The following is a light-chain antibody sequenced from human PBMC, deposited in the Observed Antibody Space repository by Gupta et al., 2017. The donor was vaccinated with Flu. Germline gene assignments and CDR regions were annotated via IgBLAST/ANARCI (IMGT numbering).Light chain of an antibody. CDR3: SSYAGSNIMV. CDR1: SSDVGAYNY. Sequence: QSALTQPPSASGSPGQSVPISCTGTSSDVGAYNYVSWYRQYPGRAPKLLIYGVNKWPSGVPDRFSGSKSGNTATLTVSGLQGEDEADYYCSSYAGSNIMVFGGGTKLTVL. V-gene: IGLV2-8*01. CDR2: GVN. J-gene: IGLJ3*02.